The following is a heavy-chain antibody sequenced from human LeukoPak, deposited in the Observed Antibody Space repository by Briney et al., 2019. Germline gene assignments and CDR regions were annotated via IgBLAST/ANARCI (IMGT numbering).Heavy chain of an antibody. V-gene: IGHV3-74*01. CDR1: GFTFSSYW. J-gene: IGHJ4*02. D-gene: IGHD3-16*01. CDR2: INSDGSVT. CDR3: ARWGAD. Sequence: GGSLRLSCAASGFTFSSYWMHWVRQAPGKGLVWVSLINSDGSVTSYADSVKGRFTISRDNAKNTLYLQMNSLRAEDTAVYYCARWGADWGQGTLVTVSS.